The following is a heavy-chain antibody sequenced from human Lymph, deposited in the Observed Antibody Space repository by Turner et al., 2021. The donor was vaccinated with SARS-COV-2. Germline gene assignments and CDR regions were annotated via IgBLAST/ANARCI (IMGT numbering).Heavy chain of an antibody. CDR3: ARDGGYCSGGSCYSYDAFDI. D-gene: IGHD2-15*01. CDR2: INSDGSST. V-gene: IGHV3-74*01. CDR1: GFTFSSYW. J-gene: IGHJ3*02. Sequence: EVQLVESGGGLVQPGGSLRLSCAASGFTFSSYWMPWVRQAPGKGLVWVSRINSDGSSTSYADSVKGRFTISRDNAKNTLYLQMNSLRAEDTAVYYCARDGGYCSGGSCYSYDAFDIWGQGTMVTISS.